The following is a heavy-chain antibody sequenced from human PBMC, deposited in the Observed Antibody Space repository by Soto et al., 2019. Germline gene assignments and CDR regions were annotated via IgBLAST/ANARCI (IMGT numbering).Heavy chain of an antibody. V-gene: IGHV1-69*06. CDR1: GGTFSSYA. D-gene: IGHD6-19*01. J-gene: IGHJ5*02. CDR2: IIPIFGTA. Sequence: SVKVSCKASGGTFSSYAISWVRQAPGQGLEWMGGIIPIFGTANYAQKFQGRVTITADKSTSTAYMELSSLRSEDTAVYYCARGDSSGWYRGGNWFDPWGQGTLVTVPS. CDR3: ARGDSSGWYRGGNWFDP.